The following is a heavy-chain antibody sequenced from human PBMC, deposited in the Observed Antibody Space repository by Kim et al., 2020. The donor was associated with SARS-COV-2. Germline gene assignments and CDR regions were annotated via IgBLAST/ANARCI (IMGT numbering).Heavy chain of an antibody. D-gene: IGHD3-3*01. CDR2: IYYSGST. J-gene: IGHJ4*02. CDR3: ARLVRSLRVWSGRDKFDY. Sequence: SETLSLTCTVSGGSISSSSYYWGWIRQPPGKGLEWIGSIYYSGSTYYNPSLKSRVTISVDTSKNQFSLKLSSVTAADTAVYYCARLVRSLRVWSGRDKFDYWGQGTLVTVSS. CDR1: GGSISSSSYY. V-gene: IGHV4-39*01.